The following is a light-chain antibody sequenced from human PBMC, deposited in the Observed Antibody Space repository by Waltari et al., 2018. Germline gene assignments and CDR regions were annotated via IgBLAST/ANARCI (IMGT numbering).Light chain of an antibody. CDR2: KAS. CDR3: QQYNNYPYT. CDR1: QSVLYSSNNKNY. J-gene: IGKJ2*01. Sequence: DIVMTQSPDSLAVSLGERATINCKSSQSVLYSSNNKNYLTWYQQKPGKAPKILIKKASSLESGVPSRFTGSGSGTEFTLTISSLQPDDFATYYCQQYNNYPYTFGQGTKLEIK. V-gene: IGKV4-1*01.